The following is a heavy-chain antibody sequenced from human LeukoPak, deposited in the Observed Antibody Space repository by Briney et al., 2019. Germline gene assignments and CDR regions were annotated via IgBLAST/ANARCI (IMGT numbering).Heavy chain of an antibody. CDR1: AFTFSNYW. CDR2: IKEDGSEI. D-gene: IGHD2-15*01. J-gene: IGHJ4*02. V-gene: IGHV3-7*01. Sequence: GGSLRLSCAASAFTFSNYWMSWVRQAPGEGLEWVANIKEDGSEINYVDSVKGRFTISRDNAKNSLYLQINSLRVDDTAVYYCARDRDYSTFDYWGQGTLVTVSS. CDR3: ARDRDYSTFDY.